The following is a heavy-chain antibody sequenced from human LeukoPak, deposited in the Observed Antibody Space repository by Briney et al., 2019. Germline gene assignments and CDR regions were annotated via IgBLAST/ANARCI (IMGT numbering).Heavy chain of an antibody. CDR2: IDPSGGST. D-gene: IGHD1-1*01. Sequence: ASVKVSCKASGGTFSSYAISWVRQAPGQGLEWMGIIDPSGGSTSYAQKFQGRVTMTRDTSTSTVYMELSSLRSEDTAVYYCARDNTATGPFDNWGQGTLVTVSS. J-gene: IGHJ4*02. V-gene: IGHV1-46*01. CDR3: ARDNTATGPFDN. CDR1: GGTFSSYA.